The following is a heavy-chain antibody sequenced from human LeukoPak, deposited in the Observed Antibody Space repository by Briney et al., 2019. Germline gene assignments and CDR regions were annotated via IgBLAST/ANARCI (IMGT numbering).Heavy chain of an antibody. Sequence: SETLSLTCAVYGGSFSGYYWSWIRQPPGKGLEWIGEINHSGSTNYNPSLKSRVTISVDTSKNQFSLKLSSVTAADTAVYYCARSYSHYGDSFDYWGQGTLVTVSS. CDR3: ARSYSHYGDSFDY. D-gene: IGHD4-17*01. V-gene: IGHV4-34*01. J-gene: IGHJ4*02. CDR1: GGSFSGYY. CDR2: INHSGST.